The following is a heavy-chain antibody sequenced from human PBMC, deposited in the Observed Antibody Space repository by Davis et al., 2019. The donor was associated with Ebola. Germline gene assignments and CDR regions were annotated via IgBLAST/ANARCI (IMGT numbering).Heavy chain of an antibody. V-gene: IGHV3-23*01. CDR1: GFTFSSYA. D-gene: IGHD6-19*01. CDR2: ISATDGST. J-gene: IGHJ4*02. CDR3: AKGSQGSLSSGWYWDY. Sequence: GESLKISCAASGFTFSSYAMSWVRQAPGKGLEWVSSISATDGSTSYADSVKGRFTISRDNSKNTLSLQMNSLRAEDAAVYYCAKGSQGSLSSGWYWDYWGQGTLVTVSS.